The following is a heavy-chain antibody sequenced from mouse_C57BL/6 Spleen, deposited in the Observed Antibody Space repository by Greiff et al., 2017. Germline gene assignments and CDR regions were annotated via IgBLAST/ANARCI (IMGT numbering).Heavy chain of an antibody. D-gene: IGHD2-3*01. Sequence: VQLKESGPELVKPGASVKISCKASGYSFTGYYMNWVKQSPEKSLEWIGEINPSTGGTTYNQKFKAKATLTVDKSSSTAYMQLKSLTSEDSAVYYCARGDGYPDYWGQGTTLTVSS. V-gene: IGHV1-42*01. J-gene: IGHJ2*01. CDR3: ARGDGYPDY. CDR1: GYSFTGYY. CDR2: INPSTGGT.